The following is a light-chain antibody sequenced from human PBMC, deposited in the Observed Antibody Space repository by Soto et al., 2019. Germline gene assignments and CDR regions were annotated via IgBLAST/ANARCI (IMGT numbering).Light chain of an antibody. Sequence: EIVLTQSPGTLSLSPGERATLSCRASRSVNNNYLAWYQQKPGQAPRLLMYGASSRATGIPDRFSGTGSGTDFTLTISRLEPEDFAVYYCQQYGSSPYTFGLGTRLEIK. CDR1: RSVNNNY. V-gene: IGKV3-20*01. CDR2: GAS. J-gene: IGKJ5*01. CDR3: QQYGSSPYT.